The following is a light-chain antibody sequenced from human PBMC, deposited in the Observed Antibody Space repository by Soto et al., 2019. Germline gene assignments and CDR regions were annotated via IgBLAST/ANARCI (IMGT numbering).Light chain of an antibody. CDR2: GDN. J-gene: IGLJ1*01. V-gene: IGLV1-40*01. Sequence: QSVLTQPPSVSGAPGQRVSISCTGSTSNIGAPYDVHWYQHLPGTAPKLLIYGDNNRPSGVPDRFSGSKSGTSASLAIAGLQAEDEGDYYCQSYDSSLSGYVFGTGTKVTVL. CDR3: QSYDSSLSGYV. CDR1: TSNIGAPYD.